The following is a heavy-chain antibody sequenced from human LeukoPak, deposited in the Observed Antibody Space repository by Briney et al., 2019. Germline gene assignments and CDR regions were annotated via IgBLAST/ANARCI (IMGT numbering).Heavy chain of an antibody. CDR1: GCTFSSYA. Sequence: EASVKVSCKASGCTFSSYAIRWVRQDPGQGLEWMGGVIPIFGTANYAQKFQGRVTITADESTSTAYMELSSLRSEDTAVYYCAIRYYYDSSGYSNGFDYWGQGTLVTVSS. CDR2: VIPIFGTA. CDR3: AIRYYYDSSGYSNGFDY. V-gene: IGHV1-69*01. J-gene: IGHJ4*02. D-gene: IGHD3-22*01.